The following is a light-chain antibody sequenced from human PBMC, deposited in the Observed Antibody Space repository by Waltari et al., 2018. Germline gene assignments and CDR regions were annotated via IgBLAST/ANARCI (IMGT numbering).Light chain of an antibody. CDR1: QSVSNY. CDR2: DAS. Sequence: EILFTQSPSTLSLSPGEIASLSCRASQSVSNYLTWYQQKPGQSPRLLINDASNRATGIPARFSGSGSGTDFTLTISSLEPEDFAVYYCQQRSNWPLTFGGGTKVEIK. J-gene: IGKJ4*01. V-gene: IGKV3-11*01. CDR3: QQRSNWPLT.